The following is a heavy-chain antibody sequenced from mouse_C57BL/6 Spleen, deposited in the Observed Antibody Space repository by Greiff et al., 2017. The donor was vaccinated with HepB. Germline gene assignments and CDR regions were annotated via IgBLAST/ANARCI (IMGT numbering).Heavy chain of an antibody. CDR3: ASGPRYSNWYFDV. CDR2: IYPGDGDT. V-gene: IGHV1-82*01. Sequence: VMLVESGPELVKPGASVKISCKASGYAFSSSWMNWVKQRPGKGLEWIGRIYPGDGDTNYNGKVKGKTTLTADKSYSTAYMQLSSLTSEDSAVYFYASGPRYSNWYFDVWGTGTTVTVSS. D-gene: IGHD2-5*01. J-gene: IGHJ1*03. CDR1: GYAFSSSW.